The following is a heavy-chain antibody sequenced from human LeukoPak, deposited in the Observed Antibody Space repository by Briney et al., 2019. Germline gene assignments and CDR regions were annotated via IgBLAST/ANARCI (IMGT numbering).Heavy chain of an antibody. J-gene: IGHJ4*02. V-gene: IGHV3-21*01. Sequence: GGSLRLSCAASGFTFSSYSMNWARQAPGKGLEWVSSISSSSSYIYYADSVKGRFTISRDNAKNSLYLQMNSLRAEDTAVYYCARVGRIAVAGTIDYWGQGTLVTVSS. CDR1: GFTFSSYS. D-gene: IGHD6-19*01. CDR2: ISSSSSYI. CDR3: ARVGRIAVAGTIDY.